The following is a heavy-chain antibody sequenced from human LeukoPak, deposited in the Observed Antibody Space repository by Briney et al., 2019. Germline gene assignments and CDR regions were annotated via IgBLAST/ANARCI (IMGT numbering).Heavy chain of an antibody. CDR3: ARGDYDSSGYFDY. Sequence: PGGSLRLSCAASGFTVSSNFLSWVRQAPGKGLEWVSVIYSGGSTYYADSVKGRFTISRDNSKNTLYLQVNSLRAEDTAIYYCARGDYDSSGYFDYWGQGTLVTVSS. CDR2: IYSGGST. D-gene: IGHD3-22*01. CDR1: GFTVSSNF. V-gene: IGHV3-53*01. J-gene: IGHJ4*02.